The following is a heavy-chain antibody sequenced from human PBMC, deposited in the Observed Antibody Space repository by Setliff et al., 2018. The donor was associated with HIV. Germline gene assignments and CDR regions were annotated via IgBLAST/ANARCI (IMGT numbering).Heavy chain of an antibody. CDR2: ISTYNGNT. V-gene: IGHV1-18*01. D-gene: IGHD6-19*01. CDR3: ARGAWYSSGWYSSRYMDV. J-gene: IGHJ6*03. Sequence: ASVKVSCKASGYTFASYGFGWVRQAPGQGLEWVGWISTYNGNTNYAQKLQGRVTMTRDTSISTAYMELSSLRSDDTAVYYCARGAWYSSGWYSSRYMDVWGKGTTVTVSS. CDR1: GYTFASYG.